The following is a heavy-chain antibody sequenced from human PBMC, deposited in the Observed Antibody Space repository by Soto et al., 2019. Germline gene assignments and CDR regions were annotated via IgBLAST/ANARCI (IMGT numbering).Heavy chain of an antibody. J-gene: IGHJ4*02. CDR2: SKTKTDGGAT. V-gene: IGHV3-15*01. Sequence: GGSLRLSCAVSGFTLTNAWMGWVRQAPGKGLEWVGLSKTKTDGGATDYAAPVIGRFTISRDDSKNTMYLQMNSLITEDTAVYYCATDCPRCSTDYWGQGTLVTVSS. D-gene: IGHD2-15*01. CDR1: GFTLTNAW. CDR3: ATDCPRCSTDY.